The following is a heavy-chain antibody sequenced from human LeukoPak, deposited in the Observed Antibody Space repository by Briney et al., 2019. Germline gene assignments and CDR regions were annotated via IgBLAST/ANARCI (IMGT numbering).Heavy chain of an antibody. V-gene: IGHV4-59*08. CDR2: IYYSGST. J-gene: IGHJ4*02. CDR3: ARHLPNYYGSGSYYNGFGY. Sequence: SETLSLTCTVSGGSISSYYWSWIRQPPGKGLEWFGYIYYSGSTNYNPSLKSRVTISVDTSKNQFSLKLSSVTAADTAVYYCARHLPNYYGSGSYYNGFGYWGQGTLVTVSS. D-gene: IGHD3-10*01. CDR1: GGSISSYY.